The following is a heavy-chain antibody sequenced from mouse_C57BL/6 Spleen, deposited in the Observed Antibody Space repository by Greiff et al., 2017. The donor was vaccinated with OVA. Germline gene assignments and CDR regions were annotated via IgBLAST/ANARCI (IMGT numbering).Heavy chain of an antibody. CDR3: ARGDYDGGYAMDY. V-gene: IGHV5-17*01. Sequence: EVKLMESGGGLVKPGGSLKLSCAASGFTFSDYGMHWVRQAPEKGLEWVAYISSGSSTIYYADTVKGRFTISRDNAKNTLFLQMTSLRSEDTAMYYCARGDYDGGYAMDYWGQGTSVTVSS. D-gene: IGHD2-4*01. J-gene: IGHJ4*01. CDR2: ISSGSSTI. CDR1: GFTFSDYG.